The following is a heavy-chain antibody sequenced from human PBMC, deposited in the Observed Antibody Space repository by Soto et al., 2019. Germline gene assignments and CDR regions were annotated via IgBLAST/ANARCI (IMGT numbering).Heavy chain of an antibody. CDR3: AKEMITFGDFNYYYMDV. V-gene: IGHV3-9*01. J-gene: IGHJ6*03. CDR2: ITWHSGTI. D-gene: IGHD3-16*01. Sequence: EVQLVESGGGLVQPGRSLRLACAASGFTFDQYTMHWVRQAPGKGLEWVSSITWHSGTIGYADSVKGRFTISRDNAKNSLYPQKNRLRGEEPALYYCAKEMITFGDFNYYYMDVWGNGTTVTVSS. CDR1: GFTFDQYT.